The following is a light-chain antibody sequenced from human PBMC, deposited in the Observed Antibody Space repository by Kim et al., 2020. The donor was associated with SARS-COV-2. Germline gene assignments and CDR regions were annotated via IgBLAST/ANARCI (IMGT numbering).Light chain of an antibody. Sequence: QSALTQPASVSGSPGQSITISCTGTSSDVGGYNYVSWYQQHPGKAPKLIIYDVIKRPSGVSNRFSGSKSGNTASLTISGLQAVDEADYYCNSYTSTSTYVFGAGTKVTVL. CDR1: SSDVGGYNY. J-gene: IGLJ1*01. V-gene: IGLV2-14*03. CDR2: DVI. CDR3: NSYTSTSTYV.